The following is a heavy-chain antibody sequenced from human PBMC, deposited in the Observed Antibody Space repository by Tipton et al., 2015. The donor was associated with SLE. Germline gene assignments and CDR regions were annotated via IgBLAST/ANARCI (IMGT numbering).Heavy chain of an antibody. J-gene: IGHJ4*02. CDR1: GGSISSSSYY. CDR2: IYYSGST. V-gene: IGHV4-39*07. D-gene: IGHD6-13*01. Sequence: TLSLTCTVSGGSISSSSYYWGWIRQPPGKGLEWIGSIYYSGSTYYNPSLKSRVTISVDTSKNQFSLKLSSVTAADTAVYYCARKIAAALDYWGQGTLVTVSS. CDR3: ARKIAAALDY.